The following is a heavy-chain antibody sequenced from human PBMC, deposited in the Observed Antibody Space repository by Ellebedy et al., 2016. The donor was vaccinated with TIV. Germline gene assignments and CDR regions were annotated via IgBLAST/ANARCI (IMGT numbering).Heavy chain of an antibody. J-gene: IGHJ4*02. Sequence: SVKVSCXASGDTFTKYAFSWVRQAPGQGPEWMGGIMPILGSTKYAGNFHDRVTITADGSTTTVYMELSSLRSQDTAMYYCASRSNWNEWVFFPLDFWGQGTLVTVSS. CDR1: GDTFTKYA. CDR3: ASRSNWNEWVFFPLDF. D-gene: IGHD1-20*01. CDR2: IMPILGST. V-gene: IGHV1-69*13.